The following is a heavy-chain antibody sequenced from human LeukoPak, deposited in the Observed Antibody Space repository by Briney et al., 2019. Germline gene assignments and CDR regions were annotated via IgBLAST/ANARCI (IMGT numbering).Heavy chain of an antibody. J-gene: IGHJ6*03. CDR1: GFTFSSYS. CDR3: AKDAAIRKLYYYYYMDV. V-gene: IGHV3-9*01. Sequence: PGGSLRLSCAASGFTFSSYSMNWVRQAPGKGLEWVSGISWNSGSIGYADPVKGRFTISRDNAKNSLYLEMNGLRAEDTALYYCAKDAAIRKLYYYYYMDVWGKGTTVTISS. CDR2: ISWNSGSI.